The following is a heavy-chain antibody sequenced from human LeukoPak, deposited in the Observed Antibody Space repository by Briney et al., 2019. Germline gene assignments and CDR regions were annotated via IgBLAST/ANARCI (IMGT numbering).Heavy chain of an antibody. CDR3: ARLIYQSWTDFCYGVHL. Sequence: GESLRISCKASGYSIINYWTSWLRQMPGKGLEWVGFIYPGDSDTRYSPSFQGQVTISADRSITTASLQWSSLKASDTAMYFCARLIYQSWTDFCYGVHLWPQGTTVTVSS. D-gene: IGHD3/OR15-3a*01. J-gene: IGHJ6*02. V-gene: IGHV5-51*01. CDR1: GYSIINYW. CDR2: IYPGDSDT.